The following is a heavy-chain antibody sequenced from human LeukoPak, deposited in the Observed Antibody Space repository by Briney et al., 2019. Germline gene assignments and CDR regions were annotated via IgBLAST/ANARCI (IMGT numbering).Heavy chain of an antibody. J-gene: IGHJ3*02. Sequence: GSSVKVSCKASGGTFSSYAISWVRQAPGQGLEWMGRIIPIFGTANYAQKFQGRVTTTTDESTSTAYMELSSLRSEDTAVYYCARENYVWGSYRILDAFDIWGQGTMVTVSS. CDR2: IIPIFGTA. CDR3: ARENYVWGSYRILDAFDI. CDR1: GGTFSSYA. V-gene: IGHV1-69*05. D-gene: IGHD3-16*02.